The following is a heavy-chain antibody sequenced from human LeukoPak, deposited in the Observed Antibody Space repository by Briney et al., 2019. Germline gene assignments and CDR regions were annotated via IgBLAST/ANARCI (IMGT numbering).Heavy chain of an antibody. J-gene: IGHJ5*02. CDR2: ISGSGGST. V-gene: IGHV3-23*01. D-gene: IGHD1-26*01. CDR1: GFTFSSYG. CDR3: ARAPKFRLVGVPKGPFDP. Sequence: GGSLRLSCAASGFTFSSYGMSWVRQAPGKGLEWVSAISGSGGSTYYADSVKGRFTISRDNSKNTLYLQMHSLRAEDTAVYYCARAPKFRLVGVPKGPFDPWGQGTLVTVSS.